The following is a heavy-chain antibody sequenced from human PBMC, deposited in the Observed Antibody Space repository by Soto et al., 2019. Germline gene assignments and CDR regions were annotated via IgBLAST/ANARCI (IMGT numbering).Heavy chain of an antibody. CDR2: IYYSGST. J-gene: IGHJ6*02. V-gene: IGHV4-39*01. D-gene: IGHD3-10*01. CDR3: GRHNSGTAAGMDV. CDR1: GGSISSSSYY. Sequence: PSETLSLTCTVSGGSISSSSYYWGWIRQPPGKGLEWIGSIYYSGSTYYNPSLKSRVTISVDTSKNQFSLKVSSVTAADTAVYYCGRHNSGTAAGMDVWGQGTTVTVSS.